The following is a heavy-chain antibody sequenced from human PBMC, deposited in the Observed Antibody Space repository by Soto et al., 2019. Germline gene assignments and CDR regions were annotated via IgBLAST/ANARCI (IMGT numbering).Heavy chain of an antibody. CDR1: GGTFSSYA. V-gene: IGHV1-69*06. J-gene: IGHJ3*02. Sequence: VKVSCKASGGTFSSYAISWVRQAPGQGLEWMGGIIPIFGTANYAQKFQGRVTITADKPTSTAYMELSSLRSEDTAVYYCARDRKVYCTKGVCYPANDAFDIWGQGTMVTVSS. CDR2: IIPIFGTA. CDR3: ARDRKVYCTKGVCYPANDAFDI. D-gene: IGHD2-8*01.